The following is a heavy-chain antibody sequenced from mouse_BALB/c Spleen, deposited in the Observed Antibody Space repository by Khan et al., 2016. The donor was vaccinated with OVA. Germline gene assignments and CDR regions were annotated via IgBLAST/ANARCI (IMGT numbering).Heavy chain of an antibody. D-gene: IGHD1-3*01. CDR1: GFSLTSYG. CDR2: IWAGGST. Sequence: QVQLKQSGPGLVAPSQSLSITCTVSGFSLTSYGVHWVRQPPGKGLEWLGVIWAGGSTNYYSANMSSLSICNDNSKSQGFLIMNRLQTDDTAMYYCARVEDIWGQGTTLTVSS. CDR3: ARVEDI. J-gene: IGHJ2*01. V-gene: IGHV2-9*02.